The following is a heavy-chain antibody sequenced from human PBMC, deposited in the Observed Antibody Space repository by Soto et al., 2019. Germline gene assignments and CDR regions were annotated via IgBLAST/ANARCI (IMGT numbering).Heavy chain of an antibody. CDR3: ARRRSLRYGSNWFDP. Sequence: SETLSLTCTVSGGSISSGDYYWSWIRQPPGKGLEWIGYIYYSGSTYYNPSLKSRVTISVDTSKNQFSLKLSSVTAADTAVYYCARRRSLRYGSNWFDPWGQGTLVIVSS. CDR2: IYYSGST. V-gene: IGHV4-30-4*01. J-gene: IGHJ5*02. CDR1: GGSISSGDYY. D-gene: IGHD3-9*01.